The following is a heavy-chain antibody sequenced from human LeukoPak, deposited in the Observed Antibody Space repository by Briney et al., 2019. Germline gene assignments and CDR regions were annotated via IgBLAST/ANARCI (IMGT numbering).Heavy chain of an antibody. CDR3: ARGDYVWGSYRSHFDY. V-gene: IGHV4-34*01. Sequence: PSETLSLTCAVYGGSFSGYYWSWIRQPPGKGLEWIGEINHSGSTSYNPSLKSRVTISVDTSKNQFSLKLSSVTAADTAVYYCARGDYVWGSYRSHFDYWGQGTLVTVSS. J-gene: IGHJ4*02. CDR2: INHSGST. D-gene: IGHD3-16*02. CDR1: GGSFSGYY.